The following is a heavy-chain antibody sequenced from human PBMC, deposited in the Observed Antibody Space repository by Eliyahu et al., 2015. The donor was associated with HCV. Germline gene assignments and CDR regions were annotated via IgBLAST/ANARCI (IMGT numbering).Heavy chain of an antibody. Sequence: QVQLQESGPGLVKPSETLSLTCTVSGXSITTYYXSXXRQPPGKELEWIGYIHYXXSTNXNPSLKSRVTISVDTSKNQFSLNLTSVTAADTAVYYCASGGGGIAVAGTGGWFDPWGQGTLVTVSS. CDR2: IHYXXST. J-gene: IGHJ5*02. V-gene: IGHV4-59*01. CDR3: ASGGGGIAVAGTGGWFDP. CDR1: GXSITTYY. D-gene: IGHD6-19*01.